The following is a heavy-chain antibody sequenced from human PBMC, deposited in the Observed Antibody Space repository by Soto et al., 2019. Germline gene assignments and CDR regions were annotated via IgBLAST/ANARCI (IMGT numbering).Heavy chain of an antibody. V-gene: IGHV3-23*01. CDR1: GLTFSSYA. Sequence: GGSLRLSCAASGLTFSSYAMSVVRQAPGKGLEWVSAISGSGGSTYYADSVKGRFTISRDNSKNTLYLQMNSLRAEDTAVYYCEKFYRRYGPPRDFDYWGQGPLVNVS. CDR3: EKFYRRYGPPRDFDY. CDR2: ISGSGGST. D-gene: IGHD5-18*01. J-gene: IGHJ4*02.